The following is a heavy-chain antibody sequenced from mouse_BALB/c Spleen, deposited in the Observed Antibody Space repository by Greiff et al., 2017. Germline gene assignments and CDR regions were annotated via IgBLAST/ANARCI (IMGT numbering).Heavy chain of an antibody. J-gene: IGHJ2*01. Sequence: QVQLQQPGAELVKPGASVKLSCKASGYTFTSYWMHWVKQRPGQGLEWIGEINPSNGRTNYNEKFKSKDTLTVDKSSSTAYMPLSSLTSEDSAVYYCAGRGVAYYFDYWGQGTTLTVSS. D-gene: IGHD1-1*02. V-gene: IGHV1S81*02. CDR2: INPSNGRT. CDR1: GYTFTSYW. CDR3: AGRGVAYYFDY.